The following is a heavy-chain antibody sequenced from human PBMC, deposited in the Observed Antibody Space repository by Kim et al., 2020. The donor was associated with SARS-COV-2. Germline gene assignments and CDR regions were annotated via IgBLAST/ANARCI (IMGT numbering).Heavy chain of an antibody. D-gene: IGHD6-19*01. V-gene: IGHV3-33*01. Sequence: GGSLRLSCAASGFTFSSYGMHWVRQAPGKGLEWVAVIWYDGSNKYYADSVKGRFTISRDNSKNTLYLQMNSLRAEDTAVYYCARDRVEWQWLVRWWYFDLWGRGTLVTVSS. CDR2: IWYDGSNK. J-gene: IGHJ2*01. CDR1: GFTFSSYG. CDR3: ARDRVEWQWLVRWWYFDL.